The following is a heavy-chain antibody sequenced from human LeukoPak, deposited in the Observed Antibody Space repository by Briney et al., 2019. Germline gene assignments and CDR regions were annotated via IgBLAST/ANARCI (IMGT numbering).Heavy chain of an antibody. Sequence: VASVKVSCKASGYTFTNYGISWVRQAPGQGLEWMGWISAYNGNTNYAQKLQGRVTMTTDTSTSTAYMELSSLRSEDTAVYYCARDPSGSSSFADPWGQGTLVTVSS. D-gene: IGHD6-13*01. CDR3: ARDPSGSSSFADP. V-gene: IGHV1-18*01. CDR2: ISAYNGNT. J-gene: IGHJ5*02. CDR1: GYTFTNYG.